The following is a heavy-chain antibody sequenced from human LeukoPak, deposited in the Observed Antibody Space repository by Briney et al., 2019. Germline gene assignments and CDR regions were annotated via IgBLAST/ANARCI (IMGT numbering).Heavy chain of an antibody. J-gene: IGHJ4*02. CDR3: ARSNRPGGSCYDNRGYFDY. D-gene: IGHD2-15*01. CDR1: GGSISSSSYY. Sequence: PSETLSLPCTVSGGSISSSSYYWGWIRQPPGKGLEWIGEINHSGSTNYNPSLKSRVTISVDTSKSQFSLKLSSVTAADTALYYCARSNRPGGSCYDNRGYFDYWGQGTLVTVSS. CDR2: INHSGST. V-gene: IGHV4-39*07.